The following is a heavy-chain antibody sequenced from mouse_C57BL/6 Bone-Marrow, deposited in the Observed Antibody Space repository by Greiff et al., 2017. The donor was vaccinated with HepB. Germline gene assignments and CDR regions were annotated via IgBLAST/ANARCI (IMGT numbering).Heavy chain of an antibody. CDR1: GYSITSDY. CDR2: ISYSGST. D-gene: IGHD2-1*01. J-gene: IGHJ1*03. CDR3: ARSRFYGNYRYFDV. Sequence: VQLKESGPGLAKPSQTLSLTCSVTGYSITSDYRNWIRKFPGNKLEYMGYISYSGSTYYNPSLKSRISITRDTSKNQYYLQLNSVTTEDTATYYCARSRFYGNYRYFDVWGTGTTVTVSS. V-gene: IGHV3-8*01.